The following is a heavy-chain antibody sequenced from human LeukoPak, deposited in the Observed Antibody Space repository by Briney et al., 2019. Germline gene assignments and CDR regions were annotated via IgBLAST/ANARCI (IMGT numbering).Heavy chain of an antibody. J-gene: IGHJ5*02. CDR2: IYYNGNT. CDR1: GGSISSSNW. Sequence: SETLSLTCAVSGGSISSSNWWSWVRQPPGKGLEWIANIYYNGNTYFNASLKSRVTISIDTSKNQFSLKLTSVTAADTAVYYCARLVPPGWFDPWGQGTLVTVSS. CDR3: ARLVPPGWFDP. V-gene: IGHV4-4*02.